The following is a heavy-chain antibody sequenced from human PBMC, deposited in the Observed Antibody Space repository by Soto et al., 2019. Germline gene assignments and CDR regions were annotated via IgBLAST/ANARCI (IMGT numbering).Heavy chain of an antibody. Sequence: PGRSHRLPCAASGGTFRGYGVRCVRQEPRKGLEWVSASSGSGGSTYYADSVRGRFTISRDNSKNTLYLQMNSLRAEDTAVYFCSKDLPISIAARHTPLAYWGQGTLVTGSS. CDR3: SKDLPISIAARHTPLAY. J-gene: IGHJ4*02. V-gene: IGHV3-23*01. CDR2: SSGSGGST. D-gene: IGHD6-6*01. CDR1: GGTFRGYG.